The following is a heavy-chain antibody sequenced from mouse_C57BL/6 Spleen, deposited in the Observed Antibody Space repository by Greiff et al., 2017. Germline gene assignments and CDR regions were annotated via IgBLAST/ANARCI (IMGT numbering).Heavy chain of an antibody. J-gene: IGHJ2*01. CDR3: ARDYGNYLYFDD. V-gene: IGHV5-16*01. CDR1: GFTFSDYY. CDR2: INYDGSST. Sequence: EVQLVESEGGLVQPGSSMKLSCTASGFTFSDYYMAWVRQVPEKGLEWVANINYDGSSTYYLDSLKSRFIISRDNAKNILYLQMSSLKSEDTATYYCARDYGNYLYFDDWGQGTTLTVSS. D-gene: IGHD2-1*01.